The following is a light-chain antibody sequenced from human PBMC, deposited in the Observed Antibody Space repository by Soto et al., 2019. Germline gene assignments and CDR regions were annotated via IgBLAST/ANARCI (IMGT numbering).Light chain of an antibody. CDR2: SNY. J-gene: IGLJ2*01. Sequence: QAVVTQPPSASGTPGQRVTISCSGSSSNIGSNSVYWYQQLPGTAPKLLIYSNYQRPSGVPDRFSGSKSGTSASLAISGLRSEDEADYYCAAWDDSLSGPVFGGGTKVTVL. V-gene: IGLV1-47*02. CDR1: SSNIGSNS. CDR3: AAWDDSLSGPV.